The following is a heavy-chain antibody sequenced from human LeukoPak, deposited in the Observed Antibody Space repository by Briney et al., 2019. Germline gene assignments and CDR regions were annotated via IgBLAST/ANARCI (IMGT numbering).Heavy chain of an antibody. CDR2: MYYSGRT. V-gene: IGHV4-39*01. D-gene: IGHD1-26*01. J-gene: IGHJ4*02. Sequence: SETLSLTCTVSGGSISSSSYCWGWIRQPPGKGLEWVGSMYYSGRTYYNPSLKSRVTISVDTSKNEFSLKLSSVTAADTAVYYCARLGSYCSDCWGQGTLVTVSS. CDR1: GGSISSSSYC. CDR3: ARLGSYCSDC.